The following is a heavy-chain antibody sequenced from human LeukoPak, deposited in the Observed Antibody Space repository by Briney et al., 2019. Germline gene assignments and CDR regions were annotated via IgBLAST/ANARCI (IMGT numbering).Heavy chain of an antibody. CDR1: GFTFSNYG. J-gene: IGHJ6*02. CDR2: IWYVGSNK. D-gene: IGHD2-15*01. Sequence: GGSLRLSCAASGFTFSNYGMHWVRQAPGKGLEWVAVIWYVGSNKYYADSVKGRFTISRDNSKNTLYLQMNSLRAEDTAVYNCARDPCSGGSCYFMDVWGQGTTVTVSS. CDR3: ARDPCSGGSCYFMDV. V-gene: IGHV3-33*01.